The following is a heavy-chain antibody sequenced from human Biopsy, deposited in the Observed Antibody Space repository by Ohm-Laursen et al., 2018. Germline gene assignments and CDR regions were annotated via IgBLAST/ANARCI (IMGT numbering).Heavy chain of an antibody. Sequence: SVKVSCKASGGTFSTTAITWVRQAPGQGLEWMGGIIPLFGAPNYAQKFQGRLTITADESKSTTYMELSSLRSEDTAVYYCARLAQIYGDSPFDPWGQGTLVTVSS. D-gene: IGHD4-17*01. CDR1: GGTFSTTA. J-gene: IGHJ5*02. CDR3: ARLAQIYGDSPFDP. CDR2: IIPLFGAP. V-gene: IGHV1-69*13.